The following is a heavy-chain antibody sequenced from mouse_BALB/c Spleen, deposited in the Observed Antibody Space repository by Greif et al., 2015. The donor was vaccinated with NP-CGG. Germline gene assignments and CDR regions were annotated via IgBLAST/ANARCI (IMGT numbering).Heavy chain of an antibody. V-gene: IGHV1-9*01. J-gene: IGHJ2*01. Sequence: VKVVESGAELMKPGASVKISCKATGYTLSSYWIEWVKQRPGHGLEWIGEILPGSGSTNYNEKFKGKATFTADTSSNTAYMQLSSLTSEDSAVYYCARRWLRLDYWGQGTTLTVSS. CDR3: ARRWLRLDY. D-gene: IGHD2-2*01. CDR2: ILPGSGST. CDR1: GYTLSSYW.